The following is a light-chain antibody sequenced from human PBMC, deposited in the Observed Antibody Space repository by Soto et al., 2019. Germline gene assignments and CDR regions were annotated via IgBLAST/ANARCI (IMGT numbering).Light chain of an antibody. CDR2: GAS. Sequence: EIVVTQFPGTLSLSTGERTTLSCRASQSVSSKLAWYQQKPGQAPRLLFYGASTGATGIPARFSGSGSETEFTLSISSLQSEDFAVYYCQQYNNWPGTFGQGTKV. V-gene: IGKV3-15*01. CDR1: QSVSSK. J-gene: IGKJ1*01. CDR3: QQYNNWPGT.